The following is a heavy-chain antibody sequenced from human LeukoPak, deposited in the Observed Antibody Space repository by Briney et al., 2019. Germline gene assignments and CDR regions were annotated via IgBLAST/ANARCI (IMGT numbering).Heavy chain of an antibody. CDR2: IIPIFGTA. D-gene: IGHD3-3*01. J-gene: IGHJ4*02. V-gene: IGHV1-69*13. CDR3: AREVRVRTYYDFWSGYYGLDC. Sequence: SVKVSCKASGGTFSSYAISWVRQAPGQGLEWMGGIIPIFGTANYAQKFQGRVTITADESTSTAYMELSSLRSEDTAVYYCAREVRVRTYYDFWSGYYGLDCWGQGTLVTVSS. CDR1: GGTFSSYA.